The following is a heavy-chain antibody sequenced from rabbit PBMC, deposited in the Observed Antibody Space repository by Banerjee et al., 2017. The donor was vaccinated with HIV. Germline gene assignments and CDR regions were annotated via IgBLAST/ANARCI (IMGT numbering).Heavy chain of an antibody. D-gene: IGHD2-1*01. V-gene: IGHV1S40*01. CDR2: ISTGSGNT. Sequence: QSLEESGGDLVKPGASLTLTCTASGFSFSSSYWICWVRQAPGKGLEWIACISTGSGNTYYANWAKGRFTISKTWSTTVTLQMTSLTAADTATYFCAKYGGGADYAFNLWGPGTLVTVS. CDR3: AKYGGGADYAFNL. CDR1: GFSFSSSYW. J-gene: IGHJ4*01.